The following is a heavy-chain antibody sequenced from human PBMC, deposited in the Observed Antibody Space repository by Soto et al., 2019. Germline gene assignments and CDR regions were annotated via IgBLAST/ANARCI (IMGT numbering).Heavy chain of an antibody. CDR2: IYNSGRT. D-gene: IGHD1-1*01. CDR1: VGTISHYY. V-gene: IGHV4-59*01. J-gene: IGHJ4*02. Sequence: PAETLSLTCTFSVGTISHYYWGWIRQPPGGGLQWIGYIYNSGRTDYNPSLKSRVTISVDMSKNQFSLDLSSVTAADAAVYYCARGTWLNPTAYYFDYWGQGAMVTVSS. CDR3: ARGTWLNPTAYYFDY.